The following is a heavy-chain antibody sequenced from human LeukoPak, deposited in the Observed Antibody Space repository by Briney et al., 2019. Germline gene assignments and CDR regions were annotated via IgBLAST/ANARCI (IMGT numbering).Heavy chain of an antibody. V-gene: IGHV3-21*01. CDR1: GFTFSSYS. CDR2: ISSSSSYI. D-gene: IGHD3-3*01. CDR3: ARVSDTIFGVTPIDY. J-gene: IGHJ4*02. Sequence: GRSLRLSCAASGFTFSSYSMNWVRQAPGKGLEWVSHISSSSSYINYADSVKGRFTISRDNAKNSLYLQMNSLRAEDTAVYYCARVSDTIFGVTPIDYWGQGTLVTVSS.